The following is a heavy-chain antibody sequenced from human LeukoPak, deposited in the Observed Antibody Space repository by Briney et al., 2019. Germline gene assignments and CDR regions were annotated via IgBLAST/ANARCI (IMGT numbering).Heavy chain of an antibody. Sequence: ASVKVSCKASGYTFTSYGISWVRQAPGQGLEWMGWISAYNGNTNYAQKLQGRVTMTTDTSTSTAYMELRSLRSDDTAVYYCAREPRTYYYDSSGYRDDAFDIWGQGTMVTVSS. J-gene: IGHJ3*02. CDR1: GYTFTSYG. CDR3: AREPRTYYYDSSGYRDDAFDI. D-gene: IGHD3-22*01. CDR2: ISAYNGNT. V-gene: IGHV1-18*01.